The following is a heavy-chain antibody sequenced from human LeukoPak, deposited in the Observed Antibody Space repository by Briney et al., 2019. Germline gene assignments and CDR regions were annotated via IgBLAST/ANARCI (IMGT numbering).Heavy chain of an antibody. V-gene: IGHV3-23*01. CDR1: GFTFSSFA. Sequence: GGSLRLSCAVSGFTFSSFALTWVRQAPGKGLEWVSSISSRHLTTYYTDSVKGRFTISRDNSKNTLYLQMNSLRAEDTAVYYCTKDPNGDYVGAFDPWGQGTLVTVSS. CDR2: ISSRHLTT. D-gene: IGHD4-17*01. J-gene: IGHJ5*02. CDR3: TKDPNGDYVGAFDP.